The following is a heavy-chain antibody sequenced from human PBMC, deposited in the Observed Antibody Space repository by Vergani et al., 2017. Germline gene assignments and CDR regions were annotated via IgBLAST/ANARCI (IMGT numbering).Heavy chain of an antibody. Sequence: QVQLVQSGAEVKKPGASVKVSCKASGYSFSTYAMHWVRQAPGQRLEWMGCINVGSGNTKYSQKFQGRVSFSRDISATTAYMDLSRLTSEDTAVYYCARGRSYQKDYWGQGTLVTVSS. CDR3: ARGRSYQKDY. J-gene: IGHJ4*02. CDR2: INVGSGNT. CDR1: GYSFSTYA. D-gene: IGHD2-15*01. V-gene: IGHV1-3*01.